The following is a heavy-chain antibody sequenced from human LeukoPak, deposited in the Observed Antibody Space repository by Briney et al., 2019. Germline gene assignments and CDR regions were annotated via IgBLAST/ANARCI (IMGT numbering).Heavy chain of an antibody. CDR2: FDPEDGET. J-gene: IGHJ4*02. CDR3: AARRSTSYFDY. CDR1: GGTFSSYA. D-gene: IGHD2-2*01. V-gene: IGHV1-24*01. Sequence: GASVKVSCKASGGTFSSYAISWVRQAPGQGLEWMGGFDPEDGETIYAQKFQGRVTMTEDTSTDTAYMELSSLRSEDTAVYYCAARRSTSYFDYWGQGTLVTVSS.